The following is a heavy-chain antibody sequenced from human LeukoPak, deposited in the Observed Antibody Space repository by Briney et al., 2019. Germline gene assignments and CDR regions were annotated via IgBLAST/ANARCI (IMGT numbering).Heavy chain of an antibody. J-gene: IGHJ4*02. CDR3: ASPTTMTTAIEY. D-gene: IGHD4-17*01. Sequence: WVRQPPGKGLEWIGSIYYSGSTYYNPSLKSRVTISVDTSKNQFSLKLGSVTAADTAVYYCASPTTMTTAIEYWGQGTLVTVSS. V-gene: IGHV4-39*01. CDR2: IYYSGST.